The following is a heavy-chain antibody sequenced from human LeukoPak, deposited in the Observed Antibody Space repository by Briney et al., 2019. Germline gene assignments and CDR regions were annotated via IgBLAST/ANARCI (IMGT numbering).Heavy chain of an antibody. D-gene: IGHD2-2*01. CDR2: ISYDGSNK. J-gene: IGHJ4*02. CDR1: GFTFSSFG. Sequence: PGRSLRLSCAASGFTFSSFGMHWVRRAPGKGLEWVAVISYDGSNKYYADSVKGRFTISRDNSKNTLYLQMNSLRAEDTAVYYCARGRSGLVVPAAYVYWGQGTLVTVSS. V-gene: IGHV3-30*03. CDR3: ARGRSGLVVPAAYVY.